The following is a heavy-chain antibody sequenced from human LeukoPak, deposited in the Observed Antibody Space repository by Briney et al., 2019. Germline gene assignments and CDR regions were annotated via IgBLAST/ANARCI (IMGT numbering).Heavy chain of an antibody. J-gene: IGHJ6*02. CDR1: GFTFRTYW. CDR3: AKDLVGATMGLYYYGMDV. CDR2: INQDGDGK. D-gene: IGHD1-26*01. Sequence: GGSLRLSCAVSGFTFRTYWISWVRQVPGKGLEWVANINQDGDGKEYVESVKGRFTISRDNSKNTLYLQMNSLRAEDTAVYYCAKDLVGATMGLYYYGMDVWGQGTTVTVSS. V-gene: IGHV3-7*03.